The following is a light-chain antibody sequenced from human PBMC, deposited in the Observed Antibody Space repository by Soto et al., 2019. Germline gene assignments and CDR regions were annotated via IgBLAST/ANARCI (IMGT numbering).Light chain of an antibody. Sequence: QSVLTQPASVSGSPGQSITISCTGTSSDVGGYNSVSWYQQHPGKAPKVMIYDVSNRPSGVSNRFSGSKSGNTASLTISGLQAEDEADYYCSSYTSSTTLYAFGTGTKVTVL. CDR2: DVS. CDR3: SSYTSSTTLYA. J-gene: IGLJ1*01. CDR1: SSDVGGYNS. V-gene: IGLV2-14*01.